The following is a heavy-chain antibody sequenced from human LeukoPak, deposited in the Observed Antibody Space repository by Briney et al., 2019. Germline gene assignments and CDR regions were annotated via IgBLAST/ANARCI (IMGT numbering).Heavy chain of an antibody. CDR1: GYTFTSYG. CDR2: ISAYNGNT. Sequence: ASVKVSCKASGYTFTSYGISWVRQAPGQGLEWMGWISAYNGNTNYAQKLQGRVTMTTDTSTSTAYMELRSLRSDDTAVYYCASSRSFQTHGGDILTGNHQLRYYYYYGMDVWGQGTTVTVSS. J-gene: IGHJ6*02. D-gene: IGHD3-9*01. CDR3: ASSRSFQTHGGDILTGNHQLRYYYYYGMDV. V-gene: IGHV1-18*01.